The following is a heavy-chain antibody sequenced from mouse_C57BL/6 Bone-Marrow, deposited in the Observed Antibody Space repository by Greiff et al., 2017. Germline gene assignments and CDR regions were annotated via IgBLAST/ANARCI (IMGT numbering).Heavy chain of an antibody. V-gene: IGHV1-82*01. CDR1: GYAFSSSW. CDR2: IYPGDGDT. Sequence: VKLQQSGPELVKPGASVKISCKASGYAFSSSWMNWVKQRPGKGLEWIGRIYPGDGDTNYNGKFKGKATLTADKSSSTAYMRLSSLTSEDSAVYFCARSVYYDYAEVFAYWGQGTLVTVSA. D-gene: IGHD2-4*01. CDR3: ARSVYYDYAEVFAY. J-gene: IGHJ3*01.